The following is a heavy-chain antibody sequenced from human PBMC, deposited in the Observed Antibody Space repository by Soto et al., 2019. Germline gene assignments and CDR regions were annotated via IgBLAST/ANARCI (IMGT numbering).Heavy chain of an antibody. CDR2: IYWDDYK. CDR1: GFSLDTSGVG. Sequence: QITLKESGPTLVKPTQTLTLTCTFSGFSLDTSGVGVGWIRQPPGKALEWVAVIYWDDYKHFSPSLESRLTITKDTSKNLVVLTMTDMDPVDTATYYCAHKGSGLYPLDYWGQGTLLTVSS. J-gene: IGHJ4*02. CDR3: AHKGSGLYPLDY. V-gene: IGHV2-5*02. D-gene: IGHD3-10*01.